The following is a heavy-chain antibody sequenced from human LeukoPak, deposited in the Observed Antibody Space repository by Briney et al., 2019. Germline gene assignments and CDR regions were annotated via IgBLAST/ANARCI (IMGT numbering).Heavy chain of an antibody. V-gene: IGHV1-2*02. CDR2: INPNSGGT. Sequence: ASVKVSCKASGYTFTGYYMHWVRQAPGQGLEWMGWINPNSGGTNYAQKFQGRVTMTRDTSISTAYMELSRLRSDDTAVYYCAREGSGWYAGTNWFDSWGQGTLVTVSS. J-gene: IGHJ5*01. D-gene: IGHD6-19*01. CDR3: AREGSGWYAGTNWFDS. CDR1: GYTFTGYY.